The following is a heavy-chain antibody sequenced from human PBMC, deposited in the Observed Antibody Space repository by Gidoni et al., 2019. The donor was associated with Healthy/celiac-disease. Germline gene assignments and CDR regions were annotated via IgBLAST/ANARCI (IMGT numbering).Heavy chain of an antibody. CDR3: AREIVGATDY. CDR1: GFTFSSYA. Sequence: QVQLVEAWGGVGQPGRSLRLPCAAPGFTFSSYAMHWVRQAPGKGLEWVAVISYDGSNKYYADSVKGRFTISRDNSKNTLYLQMNSLRAEDTAVYYCAREIVGATDYWGQGTLVTVSS. J-gene: IGHJ4*02. V-gene: IGHV3-30*04. D-gene: IGHD1-26*01. CDR2: ISYDGSNK.